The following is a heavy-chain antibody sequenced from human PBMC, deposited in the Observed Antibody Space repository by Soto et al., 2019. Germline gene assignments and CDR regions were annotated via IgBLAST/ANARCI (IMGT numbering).Heavy chain of an antibody. CDR1: GASFSSGDYY. J-gene: IGHJ4*02. V-gene: IGHV4-61*08. CDR3: ARDLRLDS. D-gene: IGHD2-21*02. CDR2: IYYSGST. Sequence: SETLSLTCTVSGASFSSGDYYWSWIRQPPGKGLEWIGYIYYSGSTNYNPSLKSRVTISVDTSKNQFSLKLSSVTAADTAVYYCARDLRLDSWGPGTLVTVSS.